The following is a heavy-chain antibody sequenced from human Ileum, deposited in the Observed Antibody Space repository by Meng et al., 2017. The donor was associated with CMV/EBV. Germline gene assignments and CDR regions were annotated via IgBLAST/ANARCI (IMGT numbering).Heavy chain of an antibody. CDR2: ISNSGSTL. D-gene: IGHD6-13*01. J-gene: IGHJ4*02. CDR3: ARPRGYSSSWHYFDY. CDR1: GFTFSDYY. V-gene: IGHV3-11*04. Sequence: SGFTFSDYYMSWFRQAPGKGLEWVSYISNSGSTLYYADSVKGRFTISRDNAKNSLSLQMNSLRAEDTAVYYCARPRGYSSSWHYFDYWGQGTLVTVSS.